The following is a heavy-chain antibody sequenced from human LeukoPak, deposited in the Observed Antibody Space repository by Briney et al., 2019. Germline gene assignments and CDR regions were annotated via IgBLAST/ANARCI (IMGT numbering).Heavy chain of an antibody. V-gene: IGHV3-30-3*01. J-gene: IGHJ4*02. CDR1: GFTFSSYA. D-gene: IGHD6-13*01. CDR2: ISYDGSNK. CDR3: ARVGDSSSWYATNFDY. Sequence: PGRSLRLSCAASGFTFSSYAMHWVRQAPGKGLEWVAVISYDGSNKYYADSVKGRFTISRDNSKNTLYLQMNSLRAEDTAVYYCARVGDSSSWYATNFDYWGQGTLVTVSS.